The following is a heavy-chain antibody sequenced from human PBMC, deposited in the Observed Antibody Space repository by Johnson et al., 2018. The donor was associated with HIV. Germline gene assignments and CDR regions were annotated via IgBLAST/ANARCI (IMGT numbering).Heavy chain of an antibody. CDR1: GFTFSSYW. CDR3: AREAYYYDSSGPGGAFDI. J-gene: IGHJ3*02. CDR2: IKQDGSDK. V-gene: IGHV3-7*05. D-gene: IGHD3-22*01. Sequence: VQLVESGGGLVQPGGSLRLSCAASGFTFSSYWMSWVRQAPGKGLEWVATIKQDGSDKYYVDSVTGRFTIPRANAKNSLYLQIERLRAEDTAVYYWAREAYYYDSSGPGGAFDIWGQGTMVTVSS.